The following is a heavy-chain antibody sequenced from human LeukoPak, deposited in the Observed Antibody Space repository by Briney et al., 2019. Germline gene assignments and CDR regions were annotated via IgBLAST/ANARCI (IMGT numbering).Heavy chain of an antibody. D-gene: IGHD3-3*01. CDR3: ARDDRPYYDFWSGYSGDYYMDV. CDR2: IYYSGST. J-gene: IGHJ6*03. CDR1: GGSISSYY. Sequence: PSQTLSLTCTVSGGSISSYYWSWIRQPPGKGLEWIGYIYYSGSTNYNPSLKSRVTISVDTSKNQFSLKLSSVTAADTAVYYCARDDRPYYDFWSGYSGDYYMDVWGKGTTVTVSS. V-gene: IGHV4-59*01.